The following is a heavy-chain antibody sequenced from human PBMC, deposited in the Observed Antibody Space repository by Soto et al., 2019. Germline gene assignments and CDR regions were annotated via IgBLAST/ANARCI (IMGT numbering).Heavy chain of an antibody. CDR2: ISYSGNT. Sequence: SETLSLTCANTGGSITSGAYFWTWIRQLPGKGLEWIGHISYSGNTDYNPSLKSRVTLSIDTPKNQFSLRLSAVTAADTAVYYCAGGGSIVLPPPSSMDVRGKAIIVTVFS. CDR3: AGGGSIVLPPPSSMDV. J-gene: IGHJ6*03. D-gene: IGHD2-2*01. V-gene: IGHV4-31*11. CDR1: GGSITSGAYF.